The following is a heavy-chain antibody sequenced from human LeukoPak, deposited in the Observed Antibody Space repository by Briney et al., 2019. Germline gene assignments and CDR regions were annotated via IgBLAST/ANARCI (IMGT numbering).Heavy chain of an antibody. V-gene: IGHV3-9*03. Sequence: GGSLRLSCAASGFTFDDYAMNWVRQAPGKGLEWVSGISWNSGSIGYADSERGRFTISRDNAKNSLYLQMNNLRAEDMALYYCAKEKAGAFDIWGQGTMVTVSS. J-gene: IGHJ3*02. CDR2: ISWNSGSI. CDR1: GFTFDDYA. CDR3: AKEKAGAFDI.